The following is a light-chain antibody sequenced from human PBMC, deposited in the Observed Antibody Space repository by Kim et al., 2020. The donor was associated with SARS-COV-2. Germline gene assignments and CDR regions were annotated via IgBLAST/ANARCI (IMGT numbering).Light chain of an antibody. V-gene: IGLV2-23*02. Sequence: QSFTISCTGTSGDVGSYNLVSWYQQHPGKAPKLMIYEVSKRPSGVSNRFSGSKSGNTASLTISGLQAEDEADYYCCSYAGSSSSKVFGGGTQLTVL. J-gene: IGLJ3*02. CDR3: CSYAGSSSSKV. CDR1: SGDVGSYNL. CDR2: EVS.